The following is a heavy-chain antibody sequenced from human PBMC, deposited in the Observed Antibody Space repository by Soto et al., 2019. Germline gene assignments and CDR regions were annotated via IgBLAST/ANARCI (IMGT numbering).Heavy chain of an antibody. Sequence: GGSLRLSCAASGFTFSSYGMHWVRQAPGKGLEWVAVISYDGSNKYYADSVKGRFTISRDNSKNTLYLQMNSLRAEDTAVYYCAKGGKTYYYDSSWVYYWGQGTLVTVSS. J-gene: IGHJ4*02. CDR1: GFTFSSYG. CDR2: ISYDGSNK. CDR3: AKGGKTYYYDSSWVYY. V-gene: IGHV3-30*18. D-gene: IGHD3-22*01.